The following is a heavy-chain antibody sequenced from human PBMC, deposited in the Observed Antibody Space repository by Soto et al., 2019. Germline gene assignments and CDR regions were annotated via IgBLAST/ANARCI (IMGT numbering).Heavy chain of an antibody. V-gene: IGHV1-2*04. D-gene: IGHD2-2*01. J-gene: IGHJ4*02. Sequence: ASVKVSCKASGYTSTGYYMHWVRQAPGQGLEWMGWINPNSGGTNYAQKFQGWVTMTRDTSISTAYMELSRLRSDDTAVYYCARVVPEDTFDYWGQGTLVTVSS. CDR1: GYTSTGYY. CDR3: ARVVPEDTFDY. CDR2: INPNSGGT.